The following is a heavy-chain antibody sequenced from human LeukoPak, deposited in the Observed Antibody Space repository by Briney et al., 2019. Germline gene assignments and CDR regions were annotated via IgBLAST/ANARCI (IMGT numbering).Heavy chain of an antibody. J-gene: IGHJ3*02. D-gene: IGHD1-14*01. Sequence: GGSLRLSCAASGFIFSNYAMIWVRQAPGKGLEWVPVIGGDGSGTFYADSVKGRFTISRDNSKNTLFLQMNVVRVDDTAVYYCAKDGISNNRMYDALDIWGEGTTVTVSS. CDR2: IGGDGSGT. CDR3: AKDGISNNRMYDALDI. V-gene: IGHV3-23*01. CDR1: GFIFSNYA.